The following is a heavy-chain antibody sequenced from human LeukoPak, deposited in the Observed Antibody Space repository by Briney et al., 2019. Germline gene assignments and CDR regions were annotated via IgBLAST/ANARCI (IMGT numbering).Heavy chain of an antibody. V-gene: IGHV3-48*02. CDR3: ARGPTPGVTYYYDSSGYLYYYYGMDV. Sequence: PGGSLRLSCAASGFTFSSYSMNWVRQAPGKGLEWVSYISSSSDTIYYADSVEGRFTISRDNAKRSLYLQMNSLRDEDTAVYYCARGPTPGVTYYYDSSGYLYYYYGMDVWGQGTTVTVSS. CDR2: ISSSSDTI. D-gene: IGHD3-22*01. CDR1: GFTFSSYS. J-gene: IGHJ6*02.